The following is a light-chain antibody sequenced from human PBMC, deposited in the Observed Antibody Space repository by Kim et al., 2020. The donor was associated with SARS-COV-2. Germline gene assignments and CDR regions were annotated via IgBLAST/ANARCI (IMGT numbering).Light chain of an antibody. CDR1: QSLLYSAGNTY. CDR2: KVS. J-gene: IGKJ1*01. Sequence: PASLPCRSSQSLLYSAGNTYLNWFQQRPGQSPRRLIYKVSNRDSGVPDRFSGSGSGTDFTLKISRVEAEDVGLYYCMQGTHWPWTFGQGTKVDIK. CDR3: MQGTHWPWT. V-gene: IGKV2-30*01.